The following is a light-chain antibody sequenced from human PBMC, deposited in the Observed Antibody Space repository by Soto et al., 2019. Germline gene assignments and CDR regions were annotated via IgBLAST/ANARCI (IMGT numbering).Light chain of an antibody. V-gene: IGKV3D-20*01. CDR1: RTLLRGY. Sequence: EVTLTQSPSTVSLSPGETATLSCGASRTLLRGYLAWYQQRPGLAPRLIIYDVSRRATGIPDRFSGSGSGTESTLSISRVEPEDFAVYYCQNYDGSWTFGQGTKVDIK. CDR2: DVS. CDR3: QNYDGSWT. J-gene: IGKJ1*01.